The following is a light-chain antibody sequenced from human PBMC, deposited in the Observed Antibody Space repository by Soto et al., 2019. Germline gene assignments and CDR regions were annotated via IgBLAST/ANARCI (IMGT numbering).Light chain of an antibody. V-gene: IGLV7-43*01. CDR3: LLYYGGVRV. CDR2: STS. CDR1: TGAVTSTYY. J-gene: IGLJ2*01. Sequence: QAVVTQEPSLTVSPGGTVTLTCASNTGAVTSTYYPNWFQQKPGQAPRSLIYSTSNKRSWTPARFSGSLLGGKAALTLSGVQPEDEADYYCLLYYGGVRVFGGGTKLTVL.